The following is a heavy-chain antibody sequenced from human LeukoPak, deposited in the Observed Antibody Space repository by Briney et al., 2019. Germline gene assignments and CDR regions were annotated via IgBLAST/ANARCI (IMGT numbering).Heavy chain of an antibody. D-gene: IGHD2-2*03. J-gene: IGHJ4*02. CDR3: AIGYCSSTSCWGVDY. V-gene: IGHV1-18*01. Sequence: ASVKVSCKASGYTFTSYGISWVRQAPGQGLEWMGWISAYNGNTNYAQKLQGRITMTTDTSTSTAYMELSRLRSDDTAMYYCAIGYCSSTSCWGVDYWGQGTLVTVSS. CDR2: ISAYNGNT. CDR1: GYTFTSYG.